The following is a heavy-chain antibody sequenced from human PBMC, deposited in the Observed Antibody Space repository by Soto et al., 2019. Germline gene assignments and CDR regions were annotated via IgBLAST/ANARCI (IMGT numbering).Heavy chain of an antibody. D-gene: IGHD2-8*01. V-gene: IGHV3-23*01. CDR1: GFSFSSFA. CDR3: AKTRGAMIYAISVYGMNV. Sequence: VQLLESGGGFIHPGGSLRLSCAASGFSFSSFAMNWVRQAPGKGLEWVSIISGSADSTFYADSVKGRFTISRDNSKNTLYLQINSRRAKDTAVYYCAKTRGAMIYAISVYGMNVWGQGTTVTVSS. CDR2: ISGSADST. J-gene: IGHJ6*02.